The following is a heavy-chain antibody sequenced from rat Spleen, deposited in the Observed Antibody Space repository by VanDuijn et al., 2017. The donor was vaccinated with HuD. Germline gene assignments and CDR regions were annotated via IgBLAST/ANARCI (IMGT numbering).Heavy chain of an antibody. CDR1: GFTFSNFP. CDR3: IRAMYTTDYYFVKGYYVMDA. V-gene: IGHV5-46*01. J-gene: IGHJ4*01. Sequence: EVQLVESGGDLVQPGRSVRLSCAASGFTFSNFPMAWVRQAPTKGLEWVATISTRGGSTYYRDSVKGRFTISRDNAKGTLSLQMNILRSEDTATYYCIRAMYTTDYYFVKGYYVMDAWGQGASFTVSS. D-gene: IGHD1-6*01. CDR2: ISTRGGST.